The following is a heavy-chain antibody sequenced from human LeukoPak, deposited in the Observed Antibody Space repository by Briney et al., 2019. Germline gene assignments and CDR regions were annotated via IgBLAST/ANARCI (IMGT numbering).Heavy chain of an antibody. CDR1: GGSFSGYY. CDR2: INHSGST. D-gene: IGHD3-10*01. CDR3: ASQRYGSGSPPRPLDY. J-gene: IGHJ4*02. V-gene: IGHV4-34*01. Sequence: PSETLSLTCAVYGGSFSGYYWSWIRQPPGKGLEWIGEINHSGSTNYNPSLESRVTISVDTSKNQFSLKLSSVTAADTAVYYCASQRYGSGSPPRPLDYWGQGTLVTVSS.